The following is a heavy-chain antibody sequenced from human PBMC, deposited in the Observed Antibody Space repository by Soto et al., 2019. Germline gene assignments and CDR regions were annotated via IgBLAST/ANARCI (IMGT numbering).Heavy chain of an antibody. CDR1: GFTFRSFV. CDR3: ARWGTTGGLDF. CDR2: TSYDGSNT. D-gene: IGHD3-16*01. J-gene: IGHJ4*02. V-gene: IGHV3-30*03. Sequence: ESVGGVVQPGTSLRLSCVGSGFTFRSFVIHWVRQAPGKGLEWVALTSYDGSNTYYGDSVKGRFTISRDNSKNTVDLQMDSLRVEDTALYYCARWGTTGGLDFWGQGTLVSVSS.